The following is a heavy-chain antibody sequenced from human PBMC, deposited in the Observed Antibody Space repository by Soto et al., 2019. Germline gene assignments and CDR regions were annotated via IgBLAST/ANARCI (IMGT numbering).Heavy chain of an antibody. CDR1: GYRFTTYQ. D-gene: IGHD6-19*01. Sequence: ASVKVSCKASGYRFTTYQMHWVRQAPGQGLEWMGTINPSGGSTSYAQRFQGRVTMTRDTSTSTVYMQLSSLRSEDTALYYCARGDSNGWYFDYWGKGTPVTVSS. V-gene: IGHV1-46*01. CDR2: INPSGGST. CDR3: ARGDSNGWYFDY. J-gene: IGHJ4*02.